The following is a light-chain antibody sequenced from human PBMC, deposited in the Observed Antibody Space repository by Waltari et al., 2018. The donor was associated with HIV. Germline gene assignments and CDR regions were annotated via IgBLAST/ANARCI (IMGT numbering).Light chain of an antibody. CDR2: DDS. Sequence: SYALTQPPSVSVAPGKTARITCGGDNIGGKLVHWYQQKPGQAPVLVIWDDSDRPSGSPERFSGSNSGNTATLTIGRVEGGDEADYYCQVWVDSRDVAVIFGGGTKLTVL. CDR3: QVWVDSRDVAVI. J-gene: IGLJ2*01. CDR1: NIGGKL. V-gene: IGLV3-21*04.